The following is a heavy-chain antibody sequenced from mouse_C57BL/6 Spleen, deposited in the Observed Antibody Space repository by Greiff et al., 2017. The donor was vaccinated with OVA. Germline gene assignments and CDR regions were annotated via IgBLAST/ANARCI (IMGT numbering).Heavy chain of an antibody. CDR2: INPSNGGT. CDR3: ASGIYYGNYLYYFDY. V-gene: IGHV1-53*01. J-gene: IGHJ2*01. Sequence: QVHVKQPGTELVKPGASVKLSCKASGYTFTSYWMHWVKQRPGQGLEWIGNINPSNGGTNYNEKFKSKATLTVDKSSSTAYMQLSSLTSEDSAVYYCASGIYYGNYLYYFDYWGQGTTLTVSS. D-gene: IGHD2-1*01. CDR1: GYTFTSYW.